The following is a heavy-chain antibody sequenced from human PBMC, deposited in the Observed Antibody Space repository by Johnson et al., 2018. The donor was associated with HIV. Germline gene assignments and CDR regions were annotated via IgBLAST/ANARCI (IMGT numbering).Heavy chain of an antibody. D-gene: IGHD6-25*01. CDR2: IRYDGSNK. CDR3: TRAALRGSRAFDI. V-gene: IGHV3-30*02. Sequence: QLVESGGGVVQPGGSLRLSCAASGFTFSSYGMHWVRQAPGKGLEWVAFIRYDGSNKYYADSVKGRFTISRENAKNSLYLQMNSLRAGDTAVYYCTRAALRGSRAFDIWGQGKWSPSLQ. J-gene: IGHJ3*02. CDR1: GFTFSSYG.